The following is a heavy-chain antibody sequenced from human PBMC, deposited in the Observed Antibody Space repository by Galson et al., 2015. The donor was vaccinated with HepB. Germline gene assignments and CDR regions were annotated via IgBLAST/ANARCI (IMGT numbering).Heavy chain of an antibody. Sequence: SVKVSCKASGYTFTSYYMHWVRQAPGQGLEWMGIINPSGGSTSYAQKFQGRVTMTRDTSTSTVYMELSSLRSEDTAVYYCARDLCPLGSTSCPFNWFDPWGQGTLVTVSS. J-gene: IGHJ5*02. CDR1: GYTFTSYY. V-gene: IGHV1-46*01. CDR3: ARDLCPLGSTSCPFNWFDP. CDR2: INPSGGST. D-gene: IGHD2-2*01.